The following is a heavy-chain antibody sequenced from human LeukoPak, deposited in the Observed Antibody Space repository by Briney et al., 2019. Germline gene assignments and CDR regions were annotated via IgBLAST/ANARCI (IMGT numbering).Heavy chain of an antibody. CDR1: GGSFSGYY. V-gene: IGHV4-34*01. Sequence: PSETLSLTCAVYGGSFSGYYWSWIRQPPGKGLEWIGEINHSGSTNYNPSLKSRVTISVDTSKNQFSLKLSSVTAADTAVYYCARSLFHVAVASFFDYWGQGTLATVSS. CDR3: ARSLFHVAVASFFDY. CDR2: INHSGST. J-gene: IGHJ4*02. D-gene: IGHD6-19*01.